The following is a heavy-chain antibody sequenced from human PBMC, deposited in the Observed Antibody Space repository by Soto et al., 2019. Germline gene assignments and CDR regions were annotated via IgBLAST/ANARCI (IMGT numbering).Heavy chain of an antibody. CDR3: ARDCLSRGGGSCYGFDP. Sequence: SEPLSLTCTVSGGSISSGDYYWSWIRQPPGKGLEWIGYIYYSGSTYYNPSLKSRVTISVDTSKNQFSLKLSSVTAADTAVYYCARDCLSRGGGSCYGFDPWGQGTLVTVSS. V-gene: IGHV4-30-4*01. D-gene: IGHD2-15*01. CDR1: GGSISSGDYY. CDR2: IYYSGST. J-gene: IGHJ5*02.